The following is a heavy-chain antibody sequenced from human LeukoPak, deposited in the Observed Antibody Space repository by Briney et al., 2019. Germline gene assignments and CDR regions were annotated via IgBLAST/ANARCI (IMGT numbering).Heavy chain of an antibody. V-gene: IGHV1-3*01. CDR1: GYTFTSYL. Sequence: ASVKVSCKASGYTFTSYLIHWVRQAPGQRLEWMGWINVGNDNTKYSQNFQGRVTITRDTSASTAYTELSSLRSEDTAVYYCARDSIWGSGTYGFDYWGQGALVTVSS. J-gene: IGHJ4*02. CDR2: INVGNDNT. D-gene: IGHD1-26*01. CDR3: ARDSIWGSGTYGFDY.